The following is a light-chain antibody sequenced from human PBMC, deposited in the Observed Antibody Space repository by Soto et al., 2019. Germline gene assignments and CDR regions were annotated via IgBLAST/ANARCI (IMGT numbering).Light chain of an antibody. J-gene: IGLJ3*02. CDR1: AGPVTNGHY. V-gene: IGLV7-46*01. Sequence: QAVVTQEPSLTVSPRGTITLTCASSAGPVTNGHYPSWFQQKPGQAPLNLIYDTSNKHSSTPARFSGSLLGHKAALTLSGAQPEDEADYYCLLSPSGARPVFGGGTKVTVL. CDR3: LLSPSGARPV. CDR2: DTS.